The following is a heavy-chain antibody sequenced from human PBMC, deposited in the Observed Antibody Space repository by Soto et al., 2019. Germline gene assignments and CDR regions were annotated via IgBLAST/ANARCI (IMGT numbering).Heavy chain of an antibody. CDR2: IYYSGNT. D-gene: IGHD3-22*01. CDR1: GGSISSGGYY. CDR3: TRESQRRSSGLHAFDI. V-gene: IGHV4-31*03. J-gene: IGHJ3*02. Sequence: QVQLQESGPGLVKPSQTLSLTCTVSGGSISSGGYYWTWIRQHPGKGLEWIGYIYYSGNTKYNSSLKNRVTISVDTSKNKFSLKLNSVTAADKDVYYCTRESQRRSSGLHAFDIWGQGTMVTVSS.